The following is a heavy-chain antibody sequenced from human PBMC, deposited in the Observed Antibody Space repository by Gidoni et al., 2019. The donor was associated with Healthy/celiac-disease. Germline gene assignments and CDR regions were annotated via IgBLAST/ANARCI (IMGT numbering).Heavy chain of an antibody. J-gene: IGHJ6*03. CDR1: GGSISSSNW. D-gene: IGHD6-6*01. V-gene: IGHV4-4*02. Sequence: QVQLQESGPGLVKPSGTLSLTCAVSGGSISSSNWWSWVRQPPGKGLEWIGEIYHSGSTNYNPSLKSRVTISVDKSKNQFSLKLSSVTAADTAVYYCARDNPYSSSSAYYYYMDVWGKGTTVTVSS. CDR3: ARDNPYSSSSAYYYYMDV. CDR2: IYHSGST.